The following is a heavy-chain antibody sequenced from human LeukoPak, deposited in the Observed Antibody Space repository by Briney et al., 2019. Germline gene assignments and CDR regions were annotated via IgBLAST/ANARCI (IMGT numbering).Heavy chain of an antibody. V-gene: IGHV1-8*03. Sequence: ASVKVSCKASGYTFTSYDINWVRQATGQGLEWMGWMNPNSGNTGYAQKFQGRVTITRNTSISTAYMELNSLRSEDTAVYYCAREYYDSSGYYYYFDYWGQGTLVTVSS. D-gene: IGHD3-22*01. CDR2: MNPNSGNT. CDR3: AREYYDSSGYYYYFDY. CDR1: GYTFTSYD. J-gene: IGHJ4*02.